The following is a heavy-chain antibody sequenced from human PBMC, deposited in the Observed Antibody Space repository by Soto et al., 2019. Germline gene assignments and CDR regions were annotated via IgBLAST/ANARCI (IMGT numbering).Heavy chain of an antibody. D-gene: IGHD3-22*01. CDR2: INHSGST. V-gene: IGHV4-34*01. CDR1: GGSFSGYY. Sequence: SETLSLTCAVYGGSFSGYYWSWIRQPPGKGLEWIGEINHSGSTNYNPSLKSRVTISVDTSKNKFSLKLSSVTAADTAVYYCARDGGGDSSGYYYGFDYWGQGTMVTVYS. J-gene: IGHJ4*02. CDR3: ARDGGGDSSGYYYGFDY.